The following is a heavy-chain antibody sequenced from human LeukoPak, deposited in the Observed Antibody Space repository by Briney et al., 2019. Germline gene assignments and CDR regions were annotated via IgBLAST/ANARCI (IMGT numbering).Heavy chain of an antibody. CDR3: ARVRLDLIRVIDL. V-gene: IGHV4-30-4*08. D-gene: IGHD4-23*01. J-gene: IGHJ2*01. CDR2: IYYSGYK. CDR1: DGSVNSGDYY. Sequence: KPSETLSLTCTVSDGSVNSGDYYWTWIRQPPGEGLEWIGYIYYSGYKDYNASLKSRVAMSLDKSKNQFSLKLTSVTAADTAVYFCARVRLDLIRVIDLWGRGTLVTVSP.